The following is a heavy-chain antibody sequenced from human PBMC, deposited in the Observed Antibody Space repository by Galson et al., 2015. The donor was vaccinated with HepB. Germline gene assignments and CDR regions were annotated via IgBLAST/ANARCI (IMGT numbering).Heavy chain of an antibody. CDR3: AREGNEQLPLAFDC. CDR1: GFTFSRYW. V-gene: IGHV3-7*03. CDR2: IKQDGTEK. J-gene: IGHJ4*02. Sequence: SLRLSCAASGFTFSRYWMSWVRQAPGKGLEWVANIKQDGTEKYYVDSVKGRFTISRDNAKNSLYLQMSSLRADDTAVYYCAREGNEQLPLAFDCWGQGTLVTVSS. D-gene: IGHD4-23*01.